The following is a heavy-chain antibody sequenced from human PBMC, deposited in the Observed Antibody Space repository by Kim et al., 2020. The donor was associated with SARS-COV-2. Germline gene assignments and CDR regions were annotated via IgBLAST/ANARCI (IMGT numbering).Heavy chain of an antibody. CDR2: ISSGGGTS. D-gene: IGHD6-13*01. Sequence: GGSLRLSCAASGFTFSNYAMNWVRQAPGKGLEWVSGISSGGGTSYYTDSVKGRFTISRDNSKNTLYLQMDSLRAEDTALYYCAKGVLRIAGTIDSWGQGTLVAVSS. V-gene: IGHV3-23*01. J-gene: IGHJ4*02. CDR1: GFTFSNYA. CDR3: AKGVLRIAGTIDS.